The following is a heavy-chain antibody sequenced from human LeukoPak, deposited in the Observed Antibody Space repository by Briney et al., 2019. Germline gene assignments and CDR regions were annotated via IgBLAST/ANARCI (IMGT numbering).Heavy chain of an antibody. D-gene: IGHD1-1*01. V-gene: IGHV3-33*01. CDR1: GFTFSSYG. CDR3: ARDRGSYYIDF. J-gene: IGHJ4*02. Sequence: GGSLRLSCEASGFTFSSYGMHWVRQAPGKGLEWVAVIWYDGSNKYYADSVKGRFTFSRDNSKNTLSLQMDSLRAEDTALYYCARDRGSYYIDFWGQGTPVTVSS. CDR2: IWYDGSNK.